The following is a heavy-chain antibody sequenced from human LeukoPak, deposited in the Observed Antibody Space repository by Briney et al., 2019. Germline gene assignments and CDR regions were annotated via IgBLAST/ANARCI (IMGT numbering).Heavy chain of an antibody. J-gene: IGHJ4*02. CDR2: VYSGGHT. CDR1: GLIVSNNY. CDR3: ARGIRDCSRTTCYQPFDY. V-gene: IGHV3-53*01. D-gene: IGHD2-2*01. Sequence: PGGSLRLSCAASGLIVSNNYMSWVRQAPGKGLEWVSIVYSGGHTYYAGSVKGRFTISRDKSKDTLYLQMSSLRAEDTAVYYCARGIRDCSRTTCYQPFDYWGQGALVTVSS.